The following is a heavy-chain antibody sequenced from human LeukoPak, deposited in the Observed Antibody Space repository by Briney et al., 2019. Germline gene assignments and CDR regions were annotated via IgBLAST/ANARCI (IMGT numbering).Heavy chain of an antibody. CDR2: ISGSGDTT. CDR1: GFTFSAYA. Sequence: GGSLRLSCAASGFTFSAYAMSWVRQDPGKGLEWVSAISGSGDTTYYADSVKGRFTISRDNSKNTLYLQMNSLRAEDTAVYYCAKGTMVRGDRDYWGQGTLVTVSS. D-gene: IGHD3-10*01. V-gene: IGHV3-23*01. J-gene: IGHJ4*02. CDR3: AKGTMVRGDRDY.